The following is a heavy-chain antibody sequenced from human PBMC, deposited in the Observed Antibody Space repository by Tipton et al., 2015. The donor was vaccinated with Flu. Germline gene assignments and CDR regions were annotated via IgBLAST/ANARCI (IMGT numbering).Heavy chain of an antibody. J-gene: IGHJ6*02. CDR2: INQGGSQR. CDR3: AREIRHSDWTLDYYGMDV. V-gene: IGHV3-7*03. D-gene: IGHD1-1*01. Sequence: LSLTCTVSSFTFSDNWMDWVRQAPGKGLEWVANINQGGSQRYYVDSVKGRFTISRDNSKNTLYLQMNGLRAEDTAVYFCAREIRHSDWTLDYYGMDVWGQGTTVTASS. CDR1: SFTFSDNW.